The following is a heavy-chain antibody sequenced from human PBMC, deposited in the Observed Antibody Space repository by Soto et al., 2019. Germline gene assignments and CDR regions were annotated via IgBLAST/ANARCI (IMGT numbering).Heavy chain of an antibody. CDR3: AKDQKQWLDYNYFDY. CDR2: INHSGST. J-gene: IGHJ4*02. Sequence: SETLSLTCAVYGGSFSGYYWSWIRQPPGKGLEWIGEINHSGSTNYNPSLKSRVTISVDTSKNQFSLKLSSVTAADTAVYYCAKDQKQWLDYNYFDYWGQGTLVTVSS. D-gene: IGHD6-19*01. V-gene: IGHV4-34*01. CDR1: GGSFSGYY.